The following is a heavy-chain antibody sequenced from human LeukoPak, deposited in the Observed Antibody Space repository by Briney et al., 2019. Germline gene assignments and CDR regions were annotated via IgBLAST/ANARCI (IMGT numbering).Heavy chain of an antibody. Sequence: PSETLSLTCTVSGYSISSGYYWGWIRQPPGKGLEWIGGIYHSGSTYYNPSLKSRVTISVDTSKNQFSLKLSSVTAVDTAVYYCARDIVLKPLDVWGKGTTVTVSS. CDR2: IYHSGST. V-gene: IGHV4-38-2*02. D-gene: IGHD2-8*01. CDR3: ARDIVLKPLDV. J-gene: IGHJ6*04. CDR1: GYSISSGYY.